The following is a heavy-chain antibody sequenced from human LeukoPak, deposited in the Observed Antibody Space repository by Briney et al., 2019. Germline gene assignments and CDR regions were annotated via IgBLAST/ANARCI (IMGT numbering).Heavy chain of an antibody. Sequence: PSETLSLTCAVYGGSFSGYYWSWIRQPPGKGLEWIGEINHSGSTNYNPSLKSRVTISVDTSKNQFSLKLSSVTAEDTAVYYCARDREKVAADYWGQGTLVTVSS. J-gene: IGHJ4*02. V-gene: IGHV4-34*01. D-gene: IGHD2-15*01. CDR3: ARDREKVAADY. CDR2: INHSGST. CDR1: GGSFSGYY.